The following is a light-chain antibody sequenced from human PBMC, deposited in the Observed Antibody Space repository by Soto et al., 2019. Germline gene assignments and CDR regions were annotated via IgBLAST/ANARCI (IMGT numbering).Light chain of an antibody. Sequence: DIQMTQSPSSVSASVGDRVTITCRASQGISSSLAWYQQRPGTAPKLLIYGASSLQSGVPSRFSGSVSGTDFTLTISSLQPEDFATYYCQQGSSFPPTFGQGTRLDIK. CDR3: QQGSSFPPT. V-gene: IGKV1-12*01. J-gene: IGKJ5*01. CDR2: GAS. CDR1: QGISSS.